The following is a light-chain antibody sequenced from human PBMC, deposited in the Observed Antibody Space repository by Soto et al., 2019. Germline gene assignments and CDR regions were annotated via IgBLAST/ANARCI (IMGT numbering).Light chain of an antibody. CDR1: QIVGKW. J-gene: IGKJ3*01. CDR3: QERSIWPPSFT. V-gene: IGKV1-5*01. Sequence: DVQMTQSPSNLSASIGDTVTITCRASQIVGKWLAWYQQKPGKAPKLLINDVSNLEIGVPSRFSGSGSGTEFTLTISSLEPEDSAVYYCQERSIWPPSFTFGPGTKV. CDR2: DVS.